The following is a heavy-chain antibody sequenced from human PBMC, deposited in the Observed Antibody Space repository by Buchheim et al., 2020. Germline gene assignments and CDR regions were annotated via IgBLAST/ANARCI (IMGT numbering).Heavy chain of an antibody. J-gene: IGHJ6*02. CDR2: ISGSGGST. CDR1: GFTFSSYA. V-gene: IGHV3-23*01. Sequence: EVQLLESGGGLVQPGGSLRLSCAASGFTFSSYAMSWVRQAPGKGLEWVSAISGSGGSTYYADSVKGRFTISRDNSKNTLYLKMNSLRAEDTAVYYCAKGLLEGYYDSSGYLYYYYYGMDVWGQGTT. CDR3: AKGLLEGYYDSSGYLYYYYYGMDV. D-gene: IGHD3-22*01.